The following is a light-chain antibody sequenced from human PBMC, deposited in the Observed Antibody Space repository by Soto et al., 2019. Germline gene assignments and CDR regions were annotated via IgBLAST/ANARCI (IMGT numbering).Light chain of an antibody. CDR2: DVT. CDR1: SSDVGGYNY. V-gene: IGLV2-11*01. J-gene: IGLJ1*01. CDR3: CSYAGSYTYV. Sequence: SALTQPRSVSGSPGQSVTISCTGTSSDVGGYNYVSWYQQHPGKAPKLMIYDVTKRPSGVPDRFSGSKSGNTASLTISGLQAEDEADYHCCSYAGSYTYVFASGTKLTVL.